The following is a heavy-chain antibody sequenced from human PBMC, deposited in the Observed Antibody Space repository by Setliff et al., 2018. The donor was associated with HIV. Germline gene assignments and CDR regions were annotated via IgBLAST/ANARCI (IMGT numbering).Heavy chain of an antibody. CDR2: VFHTGTT. D-gene: IGHD3-16*01. J-gene: IGHJ4*02. V-gene: IGHV4-4*02. CDR3: ARLMIPENYLDY. Sequence: SETLSLTCTISGDSISRSHWWSWVRQTPGKGLEWIGEVFHTGTTAFNPSLKSRVSTSVDKSRLQFSLRLESVAAADTAVYYCARLMIPENYLDYWGQGALVTVSS. CDR1: GDSISRSHW.